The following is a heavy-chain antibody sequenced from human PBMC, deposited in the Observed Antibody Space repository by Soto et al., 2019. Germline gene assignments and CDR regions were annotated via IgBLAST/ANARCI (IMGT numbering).Heavy chain of an antibody. CDR1: GFIFSSYT. V-gene: IGHV3-23*01. J-gene: IGHJ4*02. CDR3: AKARCSSATCYVPDY. Sequence: EVQLLQSGGGLVQPGESLRLSCAASGFIFSSYTMCWVRQAPGKGLEWVSVISGSGGSPYHADSVQGRFTISRDNPKNTLYLQMNSLRAEDTAIYYCAKARCSSATCYVPDYWGQGTLVTVSS. CDR2: ISGSGGSP. D-gene: IGHD2-2*01.